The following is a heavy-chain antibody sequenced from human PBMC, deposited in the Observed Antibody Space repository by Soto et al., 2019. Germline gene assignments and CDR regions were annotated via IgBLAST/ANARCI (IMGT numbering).Heavy chain of an antibody. CDR2: IYYSGST. CDR3: AKPLWYLDY. J-gene: IGHJ4*02. V-gene: IGHV4-59*12. Sequence: SETLSLTCTVSVGSISSYYWSWIRQPPGKGLEWIGYIYYSGSTNYNPSLKSRVTISVDTSKNQFSLKLSSVTAEDTAVYYCAKPLWYLDYWGQGTLVTVSS. CDR1: VGSISSYY.